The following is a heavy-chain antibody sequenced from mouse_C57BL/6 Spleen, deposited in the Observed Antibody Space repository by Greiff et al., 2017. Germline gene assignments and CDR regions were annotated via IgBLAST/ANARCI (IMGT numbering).Heavy chain of an antibody. CDR1: GYAFSSSW. V-gene: IGHV1-82*01. Sequence: VKLQESGPELVKPGASVKISCKASGYAFSSSWMNWVKQRPGKGLEWIGRIYPGDGDTNYNGKFKGKATLTADKSSSTAYMQLSSLTSEDSAVYFCAREGDYDGYHSDYWGQGTTLTVSS. CDR2: IYPGDGDT. J-gene: IGHJ2*01. CDR3: AREGDYDGYHSDY. D-gene: IGHD2-3*01.